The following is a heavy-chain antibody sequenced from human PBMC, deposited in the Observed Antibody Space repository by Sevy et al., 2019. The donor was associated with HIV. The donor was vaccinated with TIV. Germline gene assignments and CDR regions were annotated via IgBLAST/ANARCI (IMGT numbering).Heavy chain of an antibody. CDR1: GFTFSSYG. V-gene: IGHV3-30*18. CDR2: ISYDGSNK. J-gene: IGHJ5*02. D-gene: IGHD3-10*01. Sequence: GESLKISCAASGFTFSSYGMHWVRQAPGKGLEWVAVISYDGSNKYYADSVKGRFTISRDNSKNTLYLQMNSLRAEDTAVYYCAKDQGVLLWFGEKGNWFDPWGQGTLVTVSS. CDR3: AKDQGVLLWFGEKGNWFDP.